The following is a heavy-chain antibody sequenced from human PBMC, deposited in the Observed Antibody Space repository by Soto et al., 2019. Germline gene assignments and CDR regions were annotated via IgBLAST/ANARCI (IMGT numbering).Heavy chain of an antibody. CDR2: ISYDGSNE. CDR3: AREHSSSLAY. CDR1: GFTFSNYA. J-gene: IGHJ4*02. D-gene: IGHD6-13*01. Sequence: QVQLVESGGGVVQPGRSLRLSCAASGFTFSNYAMHWVRQAPGKGLEWVALISYDGSNEFYADSVKGRFTISRDNSKNTLYLQMNSLRAEDTAVYYCAREHSSSLAYWGQGTLVTVSS. V-gene: IGHV3-30-3*01.